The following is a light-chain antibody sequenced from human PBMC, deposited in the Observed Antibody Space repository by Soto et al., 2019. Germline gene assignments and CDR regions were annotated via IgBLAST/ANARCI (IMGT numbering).Light chain of an antibody. Sequence: QSALTQPRSVSGSPGQSVTISCTGTSSDVGGHNYVSWYQQHPGKAPKLMISSVSKRPSGVPDRFSGSKSDNTASLTISGLQAEDEADYYCCSYAGSYTYVFGTGTKVTVL. CDR2: SVS. CDR1: SSDVGGHNY. J-gene: IGLJ1*01. V-gene: IGLV2-11*01. CDR3: CSYAGSYTYV.